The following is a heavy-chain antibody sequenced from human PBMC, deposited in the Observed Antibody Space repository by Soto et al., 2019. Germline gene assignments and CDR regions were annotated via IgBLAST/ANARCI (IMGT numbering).Heavy chain of an antibody. Sequence: PSETLSLTCTVSGGSISSYYWSWIRQPPGKGLEWIGYIYYSGSTNYNPSLKSRVTISVDTSKNQFSLKLSSVTAADTAVYYCARASWDPTRLLDYWGQGTLVTVSS. CDR1: GGSISSYY. J-gene: IGHJ4*02. V-gene: IGHV4-59*01. D-gene: IGHD1-26*01. CDR3: ARASWDPTRLLDY. CDR2: IYYSGST.